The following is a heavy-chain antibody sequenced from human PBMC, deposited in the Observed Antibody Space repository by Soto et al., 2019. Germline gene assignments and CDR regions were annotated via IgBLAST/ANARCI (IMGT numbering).Heavy chain of an antibody. CDR1: GYTFTSYY. D-gene: IGHD2-2*01. CDR3: ARDWGYCSRTSCSDVRDYYYYYGMAV. V-gene: IGHV1-46*01. Sequence: ASVKVSCKASGYTFTSYYMHWVRQAPGQGLEWMGIINPSGGSTSYAQKFQGRVTMTRDTSTSTVYMELSSLRSEDTAVYYCARDWGYCSRTSCSDVRDYYYYYGMAVWGQGTTVTVSS. J-gene: IGHJ6*02. CDR2: INPSGGST.